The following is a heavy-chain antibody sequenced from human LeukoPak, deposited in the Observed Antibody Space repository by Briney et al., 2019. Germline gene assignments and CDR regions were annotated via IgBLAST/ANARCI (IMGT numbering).Heavy chain of an antibody. J-gene: IGHJ5*02. D-gene: IGHD2-2*01. CDR3: AKEGTYCSSTSCYHNWFDP. CDR2: ISYDGSNK. V-gene: IGHV3-30*18. CDR1: GFTFSSYG. Sequence: PGRSLRLSCAASGFTFSSYGIHWVRQAPGKGLEWVPLISYDGSNKYYADSVKGRFTISRDNSKNTLYLQMNSLRAEDTAVYYCAKEGTYCSSTSCYHNWFDPWGQGTLVTVSS.